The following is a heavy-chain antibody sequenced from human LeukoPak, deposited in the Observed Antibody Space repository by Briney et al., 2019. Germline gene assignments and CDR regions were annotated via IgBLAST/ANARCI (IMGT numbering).Heavy chain of an antibody. D-gene: IGHD6-6*01. V-gene: IGHV4-4*02. CDR1: GGSISSSNW. CDR3: ARDRYSSSSPSPLLDY. CDR2: IYHSGST. J-gene: IGHJ4*02. Sequence: PSETLSLTCAVSGGSISSSNWWSWVRQPPGKGLEWIGEIYHSGSTNYNPSLKSRVTISVDTSKNQFSLKLSSVTAADTAVYYCARDRYSSSSPSPLLDYWGQGTLVTVSS.